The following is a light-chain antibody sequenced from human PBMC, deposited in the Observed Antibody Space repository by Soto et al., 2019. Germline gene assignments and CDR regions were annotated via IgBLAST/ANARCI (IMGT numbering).Light chain of an antibody. CDR3: QQRSNWPRALT. CDR1: QSVSSY. V-gene: IGKV3-11*01. Sequence: EIVLTQSPANLSLSPGERATLSCRASQSVSSYLAWYQQKPGQAPRLLIYDASNRATGIPARFSGSGSGTDFTLTISSREPEDFAVYYCQQRSNWPRALTFGGGTKVEIK. J-gene: IGKJ4*01. CDR2: DAS.